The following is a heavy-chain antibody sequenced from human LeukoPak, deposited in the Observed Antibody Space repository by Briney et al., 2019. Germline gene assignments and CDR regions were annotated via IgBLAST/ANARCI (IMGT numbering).Heavy chain of an antibody. J-gene: IGHJ6*03. CDR3: ARGRGITIFGVVISRYYYMDV. D-gene: IGHD3-3*01. CDR2: IYTSGST. V-gene: IGHV4-4*07. CDR1: GGSISSYY. Sequence: SETLSLTCTVSGGSISSYYWSWIRQPAGKGLEWIGRIYTSGSTNYNPSLKSRVTISVDTSKNQFSLKLSSVTAADTAVYYCARGRGITIFGVVISRYYYMDVWGKGTTVTVSS.